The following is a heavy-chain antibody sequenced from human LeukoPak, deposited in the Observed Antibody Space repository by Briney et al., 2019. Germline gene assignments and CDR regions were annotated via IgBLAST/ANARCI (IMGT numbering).Heavy chain of an antibody. CDR1: GFTFDDYA. Sequence: PGGSLRLSCAASGFTFDDYAMHWVRQAPGKGLEWVSGISWNSGSIGYADSVKGRFTISRDNAKNSLYLQMNSLRAEDTALYYCAKDFVGWGQGTLVTVSS. D-gene: IGHD3-16*01. V-gene: IGHV3-9*01. J-gene: IGHJ4*02. CDR3: AKDFVG. CDR2: ISWNSGSI.